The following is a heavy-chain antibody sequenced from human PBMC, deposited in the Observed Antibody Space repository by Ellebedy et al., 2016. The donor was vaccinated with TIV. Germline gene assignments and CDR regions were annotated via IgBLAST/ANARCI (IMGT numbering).Heavy chain of an antibody. Sequence: GESLKISXKGSGYSFTSYWIGWVRQMPGKGLEWMGIIYPGDSDTRYSPSFQGQVTISADKSISTAYLQWSSLKASDTAMYYCARYQLLYGNWFNPWGQGTLVTVSS. CDR3: ARYQLLYGNWFNP. D-gene: IGHD2-2*02. J-gene: IGHJ5*02. CDR2: IYPGDSDT. V-gene: IGHV5-51*01. CDR1: GYSFTSYW.